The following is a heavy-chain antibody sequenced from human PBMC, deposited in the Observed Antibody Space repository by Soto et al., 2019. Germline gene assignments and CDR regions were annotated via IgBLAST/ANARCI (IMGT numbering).Heavy chain of an antibody. J-gene: IGHJ4*01. V-gene: IGHV3-7*01. CDR1: RFTFGSYW. Sequence: PAGCLRPSCAADRFTFGSYWMSWVRQASGKVLGWVANIKQDGSERYYGDSVKGRCTVSRHNTTNSLYLQTNSLRAGATAVYFWARIAYSNGCILDYWGPGSMVTVSS. CDR2: IKQDGSER. CDR3: ARIAYSNGCILDY. D-gene: IGHD6-19*01.